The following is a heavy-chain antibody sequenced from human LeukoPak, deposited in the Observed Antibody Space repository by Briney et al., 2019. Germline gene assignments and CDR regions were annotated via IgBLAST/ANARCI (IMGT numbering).Heavy chain of an antibody. CDR2: INPSGGST. CDR3: ATVQILWFGELKRYYGMDV. CDR1: GYTFTSYY. D-gene: IGHD3-10*01. V-gene: IGHV1-46*01. J-gene: IGHJ6*02. Sequence: ASVKVSCKASGYTFTSYYMHWVRQAPGQGLELMGIINPSGGSTSYAQKFQGRVTMTRDTSTSTVYMELSSLRYEDTAVYYCATVQILWFGELKRYYGMDVWGQGTTVTVSS.